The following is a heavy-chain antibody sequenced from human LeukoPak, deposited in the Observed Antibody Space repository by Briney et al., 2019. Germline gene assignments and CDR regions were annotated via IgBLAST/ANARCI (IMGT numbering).Heavy chain of an antibody. D-gene: IGHD2-2*01. J-gene: IGHJ5*02. CDR3: ASGGYCGSTSCYPNWFDP. Sequence: SGTLSLTCTVSGGSITSYHWSWIRQPPGKGLEWIGYISYSGSTNYNPSLKSRVTISLDTSKNQFSLKLSSVTAADTAVYYCASGGYCGSTSCYPNWFDPWGQGTLVTVSS. V-gene: IGHV4-59*01. CDR2: ISYSGST. CDR1: GGSITSYH.